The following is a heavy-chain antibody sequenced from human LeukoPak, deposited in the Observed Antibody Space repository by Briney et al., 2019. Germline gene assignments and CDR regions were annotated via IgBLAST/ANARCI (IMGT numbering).Heavy chain of an antibody. J-gene: IGHJ4*02. CDR2: INPNSGGT. V-gene: IGHV1-2*02. Sequence: GASVKGSCKASGYTFTGYYMHWVRQAPGQGLEWMGWINPNSGGTNYAQKIQGRVTMTRDTSISTAYMELSRLRSDDTAVYYCARDTRYCSGGSCDGDYWGQGTLVTVSS. CDR1: GYTFTGYY. D-gene: IGHD2-15*01. CDR3: ARDTRYCSGGSCDGDY.